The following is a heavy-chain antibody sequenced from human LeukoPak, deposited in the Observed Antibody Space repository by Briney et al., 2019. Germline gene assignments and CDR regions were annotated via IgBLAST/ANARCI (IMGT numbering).Heavy chain of an antibody. CDR2: VYYSGST. CDR1: GGSISSYY. V-gene: IGHV4-39*07. D-gene: IGHD1-26*01. CDR3: ARRVGATTGGWFDP. Sequence: SETLSLTCTVSGGSISSYYWGWIRQPPGKGLEWIGSVYYSGSTYYNPSLKSRVTISVDTSKNQFSLKLSSVTAADTAVYYCARRVGATTGGWFDPWGQGTLVTVSS. J-gene: IGHJ5*02.